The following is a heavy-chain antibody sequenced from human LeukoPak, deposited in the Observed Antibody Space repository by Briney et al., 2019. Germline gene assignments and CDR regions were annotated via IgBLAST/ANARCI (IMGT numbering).Heavy chain of an antibody. Sequence: GGSLRLSCAASGFTFSSSWMTWVRQAPGKGLEWVANIEGDGSTKNYVDSVKGRFTISRDNSKNSLYLPMNSLRVGDTAVYYCSRDSAYNAFDYWGQGALVTVSS. D-gene: IGHD5-12*01. CDR3: SRDSAYNAFDY. J-gene: IGHJ4*02. CDR2: IEGDGSTK. V-gene: IGHV3-7*05. CDR1: GFTFSSSW.